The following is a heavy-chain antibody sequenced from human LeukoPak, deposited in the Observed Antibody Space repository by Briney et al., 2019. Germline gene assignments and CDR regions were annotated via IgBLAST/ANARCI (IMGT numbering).Heavy chain of an antibody. CDR3: ARDSWRRNWSDP. CDR2: IYYSGST. CDR1: GGSISSYY. V-gene: IGHV4-59*01. Sequence: SETLSLTCTVSGGSISSYYWSWIRQPPGKGLEWIGYIYYSGSTNYNPSLKSRVTISVDTSKNQFSLKLSSVTAADTAVYYCARDSWRRNWSDPWGQGTLVTVSS. D-gene: IGHD3-3*01. J-gene: IGHJ5*02.